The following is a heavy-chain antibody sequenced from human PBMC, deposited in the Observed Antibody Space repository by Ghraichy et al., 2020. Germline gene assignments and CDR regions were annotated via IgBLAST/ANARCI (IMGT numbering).Heavy chain of an antibody. Sequence: SVKVSCKASGGTFSSYAISWVRQAPGQGLEWMGGIIPIFGTANYAQKFQGRVTITADESTSTAYMELSSLRSEDTAVYYCVRDALPSNYYDSSGPNWFDPWGQGTLVTVSS. J-gene: IGHJ5*02. D-gene: IGHD3-22*01. CDR3: VRDALPSNYYDSSGPNWFDP. CDR1: GGTFSSYA. V-gene: IGHV1-69*13. CDR2: IIPIFGTA.